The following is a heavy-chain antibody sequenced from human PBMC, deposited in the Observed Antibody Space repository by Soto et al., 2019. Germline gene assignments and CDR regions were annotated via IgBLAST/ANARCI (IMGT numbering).Heavy chain of an antibody. CDR3: ASGTFNDISFDS. CDR1: GGSIYTGGFY. Sequence: QVQLQESGPGLVKPSQTLTLTCSVSGGSIYTGGFYWSWARQLPGKGLQWIGYIYYTGAAYYNPALKSRVVISLDTSANQFSLSLTSLTAADTAVYYCASGTFNDISFDSWGQGRLVTVSS. D-gene: IGHD2-21*01. CDR2: IYYTGAA. V-gene: IGHV4-31*03. J-gene: IGHJ4*02.